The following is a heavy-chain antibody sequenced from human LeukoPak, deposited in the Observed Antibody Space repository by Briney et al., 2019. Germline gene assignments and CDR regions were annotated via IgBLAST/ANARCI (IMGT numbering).Heavy chain of an antibody. D-gene: IGHD3-10*01. J-gene: IGHJ4*02. CDR2: IYYSGST. CDR1: GFTVSSNY. V-gene: IGHV4-39*07. CDR3: AREVRFGTRFDY. Sequence: GSLRLSCAASGFTVSSNYMSWVRQPPGKGLEWIGSIYYSGSTYYNPSLKSRVTISVDTSKNQFSLKLSSVTAADTAVYYCAREVRFGTRFDYWGQGTLVTVSS.